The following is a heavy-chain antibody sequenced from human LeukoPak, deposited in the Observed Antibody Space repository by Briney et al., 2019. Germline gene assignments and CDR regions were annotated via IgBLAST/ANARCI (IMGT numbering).Heavy chain of an antibody. CDR3: ATLFGDTSICHFDY. CDR2: IKKDASDK. Sequence: PGGSLRLSCAGSGFTFSTYWMSWVRQAPGKGLEWVAHIKKDASDKYYVNSVRGRFTISRDNAKNSVFLQMNSLRAEDTAVYYCATLFGDTSICHFDYWGQGTLATVSS. CDR1: GFTFSTYW. V-gene: IGHV3-7*01. J-gene: IGHJ4*02. D-gene: IGHD3-3*01.